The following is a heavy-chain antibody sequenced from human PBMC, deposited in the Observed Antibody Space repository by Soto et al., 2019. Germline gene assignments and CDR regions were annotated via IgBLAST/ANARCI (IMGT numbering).Heavy chain of an antibody. Sequence: QVQLVESGGGVVQPGRSLRLSCAASGFTFSTYGMHWVRQAPGKGLEWVAVIWYDGTNKYYADSMKGRFTISRDNSKNTLYLQMNSLRAEDTAVYYCARPSEQLEYYFDYWGQGTLVTVSS. V-gene: IGHV3-33*01. J-gene: IGHJ4*02. CDR2: IWYDGTNK. CDR3: ARPSEQLEYYFDY. D-gene: IGHD6-13*01. CDR1: GFTFSTYG.